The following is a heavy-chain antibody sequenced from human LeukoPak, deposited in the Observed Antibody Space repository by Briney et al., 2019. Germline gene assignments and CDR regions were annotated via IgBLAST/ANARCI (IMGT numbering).Heavy chain of an antibody. D-gene: IGHD6-19*01. CDR2: IYYSGGT. CDR3: ARDGSGWEDWYFFL. CDR1: GGSISSYY. V-gene: IGHV4-59*01. Sequence: PSETLSLTCTVSGGSISSYYWSWIRQPPGKGLEWIGYIYYSGGTNYNPSLKSRVTISVDTSKNQFSLKLSSVTAADTAVYYCARDGSGWEDWYFFLWGRGALVTVSS. J-gene: IGHJ2*01.